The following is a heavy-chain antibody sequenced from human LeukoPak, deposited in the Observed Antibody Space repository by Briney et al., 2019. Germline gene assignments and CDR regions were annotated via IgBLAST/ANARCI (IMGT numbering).Heavy chain of an antibody. D-gene: IGHD2-8*01. CDR1: GFTFSRYW. CDR2: IKLEGTEK. Sequence: GGSLRLSCKASGFTFSRYWMNWVRQAPGKGLEWVANIKLEGTEKYYLNSVEGRFSISRDNAKNSLYLQMNSLRAEDTAVYYCAKDRCSNGIGCYYYYTDVWGKGTTVTISS. CDR3: AKDRCSNGIGCYYYYTDV. V-gene: IGHV3-7*01. J-gene: IGHJ6*03.